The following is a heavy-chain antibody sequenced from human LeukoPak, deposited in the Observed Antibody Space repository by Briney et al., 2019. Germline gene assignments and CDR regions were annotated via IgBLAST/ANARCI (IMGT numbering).Heavy chain of an antibody. CDR3: AREIAAAGTRGLYYYMDV. CDR1: GYTFTGYY. D-gene: IGHD6-13*01. Sequence: GASVKVSCKASGYTFTGYYMHWVRQAPGQGLEWMGWINPNSGGTNYAQKFQGRVTMTRDTSISTAYMELSRLRSDDTAVYYCAREIAAAGTRGLYYYMDVWGKGTTVTVSS. CDR2: INPNSGGT. V-gene: IGHV1-2*02. J-gene: IGHJ6*03.